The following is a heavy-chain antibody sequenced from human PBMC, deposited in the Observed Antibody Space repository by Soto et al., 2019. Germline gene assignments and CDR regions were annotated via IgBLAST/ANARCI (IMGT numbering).Heavy chain of an antibody. CDR1: GGTFSSYA. CDR2: IIPIFGTA. J-gene: IGHJ5*02. D-gene: IGHD6-6*01. CDR3: AREPGSSSSGLWGFDP. V-gene: IGHV1-69*06. Sequence: SVKVSCKASGGTFSSYAISWVLQSPLQGLEWMGGIIPIFGTANYAQEFQGRVTITADKSTSTAYMELSSLRSEDTAVYYCAREPGSSSSGLWGFDPWGQGTLVTVSS.